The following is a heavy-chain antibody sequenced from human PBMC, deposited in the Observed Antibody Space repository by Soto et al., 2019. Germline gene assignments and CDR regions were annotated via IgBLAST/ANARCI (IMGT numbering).Heavy chain of an antibody. CDR2: ITGSGGRT. CDR3: VKEGYYYDSSGYYYGWFDP. Sequence: GGSLRLSCVGSGFTFSSNWMTWVRQAPGKGLEWVSAITGSGGRTYYADSVKGRFTISRDNSKNTLYLQMSSLRAEDTAVYYCVKEGYYYDSSGYYYGWFDPWGQGTLVTVSS. V-gene: IGHV3-23*01. CDR1: GFTFSSNW. J-gene: IGHJ5*02. D-gene: IGHD3-22*01.